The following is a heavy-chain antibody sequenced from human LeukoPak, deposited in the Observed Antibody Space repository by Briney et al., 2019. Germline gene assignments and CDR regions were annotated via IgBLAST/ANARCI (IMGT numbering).Heavy chain of an antibody. D-gene: IGHD6-19*01. CDR2: INSDGVST. CDR3: ARGDIAVAGPRHAFDI. Sequence: PGGSLRLSCAASGFTFSTYWMHWVRQAPGKGLVWVSRINSDGVSTTYADFVKGRFTISRDNAKNTLYLQMNTLRAEDTAVYYCARGDIAVAGPRHAFDIWGQGTMVTVSS. CDR1: GFTFSTYW. J-gene: IGHJ3*02. V-gene: IGHV3-74*01.